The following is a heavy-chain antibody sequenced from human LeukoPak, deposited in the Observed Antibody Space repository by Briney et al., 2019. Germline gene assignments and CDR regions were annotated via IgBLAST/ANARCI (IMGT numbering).Heavy chain of an antibody. CDR3: ARNIAAAGRSV. CDR2: IYTSGST. Sequence: PSQTLSLTCTVPGGSVSSGSYYSRWIRQPAGRGLEWIGRIYTSGSTNYNPSLKSRVTISVDTSKNQFSLKLSSVTAADTAVYYCARNIAAAGRSVWGKGTTVTVSS. V-gene: IGHV4-61*02. CDR1: GGSVSSGSYY. J-gene: IGHJ6*04. D-gene: IGHD6-13*01.